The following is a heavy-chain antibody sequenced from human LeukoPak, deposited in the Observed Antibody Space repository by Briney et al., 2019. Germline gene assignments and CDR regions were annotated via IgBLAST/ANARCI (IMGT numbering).Heavy chain of an antibody. CDR2: IKEDGGET. J-gene: IGHJ4*02. Sequence: PGGPLRLSCVGSGFSLSGDWMTWLRQAPGTGLEWVANIKEDGGETYYVDSVKGRFTISRDNAKNSLYLQMNNLRAEDTAVYFCARPVNRLFLFWGPGTLVTVSS. CDR3: ARPVNRLFLF. V-gene: IGHV3-7*01. CDR1: GFSLSGDW. D-gene: IGHD2-21*01.